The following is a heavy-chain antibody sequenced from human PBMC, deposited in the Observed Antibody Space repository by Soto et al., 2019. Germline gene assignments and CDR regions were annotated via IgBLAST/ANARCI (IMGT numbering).Heavy chain of an antibody. CDR1: GFTFSSYA. V-gene: IGHV3-21*01. CDR3: ARGEFGFGELFDY. J-gene: IGHJ4*02. CDR2: ISGSSSYI. D-gene: IGHD3-10*01. Sequence: GGSLRLSCAASGFTFSSYAMSWVRQAPGKGLEWVSAISGSSSYIYYADSVKGRFTISRDNAKNSLYLQMNSLRAEDTAVYYCARGEFGFGELFDYWGQGTLVTVSS.